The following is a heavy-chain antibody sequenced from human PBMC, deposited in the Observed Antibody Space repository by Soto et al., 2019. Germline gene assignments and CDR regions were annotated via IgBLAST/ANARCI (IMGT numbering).Heavy chain of an antibody. CDR2: IGTAGDT. D-gene: IGHD2-2*01. CDR1: GFTFSSYD. V-gene: IGHV3-13*01. Sequence: PGGSLRLSCAASGFTFSSYDMHWVRQATGKGLEWVSAIGTAGDTYYADSVKGRFTISRDNAKNSLYLQMNSLRAEDTAVYYCARDYVGAYCSSTSCYSDYYYGMDVWGQGTTVTVSS. CDR3: ARDYVGAYCSSTSCYSDYYYGMDV. J-gene: IGHJ6*02.